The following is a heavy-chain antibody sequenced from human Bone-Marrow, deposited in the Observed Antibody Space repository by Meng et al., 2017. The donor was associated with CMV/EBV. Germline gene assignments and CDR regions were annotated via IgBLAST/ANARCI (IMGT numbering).Heavy chain of an antibody. CDR3: ARSSGWSRFDY. CDR2: INPNDDT. V-gene: IGHV1-2*02. CDR1: GYTVTDYY. Sequence: QVQGGQSGAEVKKPGASVKVSCKASGYTVTDYYIHWVRQAPGQWLEWMGWINPNDDTNYAQNFQGRVTMTRDMSINTVYMELSRLTSDDTAVYYCARSSGWSRFDYWGLGTLVTVSS. D-gene: IGHD6-19*01. J-gene: IGHJ4*02.